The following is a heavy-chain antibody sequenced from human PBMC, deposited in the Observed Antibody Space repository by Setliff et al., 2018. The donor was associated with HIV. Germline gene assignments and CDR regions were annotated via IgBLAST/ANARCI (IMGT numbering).Heavy chain of an antibody. CDR1: GGSFSDYH. CDR2: VYDSGST. Sequence: SETLSLTCAVYGGSFSDYHWSWIRQAPRKRLALIGAVYDSGSTNYNPSLKSRVTVTVDPSKNQFPLSLNSVTAADPVVYYCAIGSNLVWWRWFDLWGQGTLVTVSS. CDR3: AIGSNLVWWRWFDL. D-gene: IGHD2-8*02. V-gene: IGHV4-34*01. J-gene: IGHJ5*02.